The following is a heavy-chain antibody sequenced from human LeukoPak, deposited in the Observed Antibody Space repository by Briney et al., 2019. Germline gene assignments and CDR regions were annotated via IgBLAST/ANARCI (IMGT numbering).Heavy chain of an antibody. D-gene: IGHD3-10*01. CDR1: GLTFSSYA. V-gene: IGHV3-23*01. Sequence: GGSLRLSCAASGLTFSSYAMGWVRQAPGKGLEWVSGISGSGGTTYYADSVKGRFTISRDNSKNTLYLQMNSLRAEDTAVYYCQDSGNTYGDYWGQGTLVTVSS. CDR2: ISGSGGTT. CDR3: QDSGNTYGDY. J-gene: IGHJ4*02.